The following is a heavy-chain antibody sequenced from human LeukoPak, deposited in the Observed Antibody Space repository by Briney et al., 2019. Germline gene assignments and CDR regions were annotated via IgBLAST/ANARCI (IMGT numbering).Heavy chain of an antibody. Sequence: PGGSLRLSCAASGFTFSSYAMSWVRQAPGKGLEWVSAISGSGGSTYYADSVKGRFTISRDNSKNTLYLQMNSLRAEDTAVYYCAKPVLRFLEWSPSYDYWGQGTLVTVSS. D-gene: IGHD3-3*01. V-gene: IGHV3-23*01. CDR2: ISGSGGST. CDR1: GFTFSSYA. CDR3: AKPVLRFLEWSPSYDY. J-gene: IGHJ4*02.